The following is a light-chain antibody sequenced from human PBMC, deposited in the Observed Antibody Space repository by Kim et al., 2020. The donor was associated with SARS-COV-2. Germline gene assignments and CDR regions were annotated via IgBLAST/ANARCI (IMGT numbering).Light chain of an antibody. Sequence: GQSITISCTGTSSDVGGYNYVSRYQQHPGKAPRLMIYDVNNRPSGVSNRFSGSKAGNTASLTISGLQTEDEADYYCSSYTSSSTWVFGGGTQLTVL. CDR1: SSDVGGYNY. J-gene: IGLJ3*02. CDR3: SSYTSSSTWV. CDR2: DVN. V-gene: IGLV2-14*04.